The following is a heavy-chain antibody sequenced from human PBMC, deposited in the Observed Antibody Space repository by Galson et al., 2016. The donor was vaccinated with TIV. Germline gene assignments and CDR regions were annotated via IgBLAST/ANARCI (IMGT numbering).Heavy chain of an antibody. V-gene: IGHV5-51*01. Sequence: QSGAEVKKPGESLKISCKGSGCSFSSYWIAWVRQMPGKGLEWMGIIYPDDSDTTYSPSFQGQVTISVDKSISTAYLQWSSLKASDTAIYYCARGVVQATAIYGMDVWGQGTTVTVSS. CDR1: GCSFSSYW. CDR3: ARGVVQATAIYGMDV. CDR2: IYPDDSDT. D-gene: IGHD2-2*01. J-gene: IGHJ6*02.